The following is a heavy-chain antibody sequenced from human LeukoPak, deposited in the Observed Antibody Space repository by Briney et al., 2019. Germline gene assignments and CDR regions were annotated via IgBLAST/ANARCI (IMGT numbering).Heavy chain of an antibody. CDR2: INHSGST. V-gene: IGHV4-34*01. CDR3: ARGPQRITIFGVVISPSTTRRNWFDP. Sequence: SETLSLTCAVYGGSFSGYYWSWIRQPPGKGLEWIGKINHSGSTNYNPSLKSRVTISVDTSKNQFSLKLSSVTAADTAVYYCARGPQRITIFGVVISPSTTRRNWFDPWGQGTLVTVSS. CDR1: GGSFSGYY. D-gene: IGHD3-3*01. J-gene: IGHJ5*02.